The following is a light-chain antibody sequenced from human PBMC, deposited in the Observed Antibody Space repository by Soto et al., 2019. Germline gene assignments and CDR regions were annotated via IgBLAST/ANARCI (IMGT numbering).Light chain of an antibody. CDR2: GAS. V-gene: IGKV1-39*01. J-gene: IGKJ2*02. CDR3: QQSYSTPWT. Sequence: DIPMTQSPSSLSASVGDRVTVTCRASQSTSRSLIWYQQKPGKAPRVLIYGASSLQSGVPSRFSGSGSGTYFTLTISSLQPEDFATYYCQQSYSTPWTVGQGTKLEIK. CDR1: QSTSRS.